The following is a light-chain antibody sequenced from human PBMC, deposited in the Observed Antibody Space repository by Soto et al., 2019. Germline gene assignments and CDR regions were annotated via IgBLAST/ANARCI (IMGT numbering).Light chain of an antibody. CDR2: GAS. CDR3: QKYYSTPQT. CDR1: QSVSSD. J-gene: IGKJ1*01. Sequence: EIVITQSPATLSVSPVERATLSFRASQSVSSDLAWYHQKPGQAPRLLIYGASTRATGIPDRFSGSGSGTEFTLTISSLQAEDVAVYYCQKYYSTPQTCGQGTKGDIK. V-gene: IGKV3D-15*01.